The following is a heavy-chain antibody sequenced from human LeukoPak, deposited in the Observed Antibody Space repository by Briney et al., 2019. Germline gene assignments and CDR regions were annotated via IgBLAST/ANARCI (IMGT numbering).Heavy chain of an antibody. CDR3: ARLTGTESVWFGDY. J-gene: IGHJ4*02. CDR1: GLTFSSYS. CDR2: ISSSSSTI. D-gene: IGHD3-10*01. Sequence: GGSLRLSCAASGLTFSSYSMNWVRQAPGKRLEWVSYISSSSSTIYYADSVKGRFTISRDNAKNSLYLQMNSLRAEDTAVYYCARLTGTESVWFGDYWGQGTLVTVSS. V-gene: IGHV3-48*04.